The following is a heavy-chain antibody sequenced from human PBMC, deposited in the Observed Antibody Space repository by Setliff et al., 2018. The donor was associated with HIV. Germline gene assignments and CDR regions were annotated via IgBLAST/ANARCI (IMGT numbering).Heavy chain of an antibody. CDR1: GGAISINRYY. J-gene: IGHJ4*02. CDR3: ASEGTVIVVAAEYFDS. Sequence: SETLSLPCTVSGGAISINRYYWSWIRQPAGKGLEWMGHIYTNGRTNYKPSLKSRVTISVDTSKNQFSLMLSSVTAADTAVYYCASEGTVIVVAAEYFDSWGQGTRVTVSS. CDR2: IYTNGRT. V-gene: IGHV4-61*09. D-gene: IGHD2-15*01.